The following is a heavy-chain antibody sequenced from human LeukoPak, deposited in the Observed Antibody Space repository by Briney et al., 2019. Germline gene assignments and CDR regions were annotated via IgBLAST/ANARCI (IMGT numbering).Heavy chain of an antibody. CDR2: ISYSGST. CDR3: ARGKYYFGY. Sequence: SETLSLTCTVSGGSISNYYWSWIRQPPGRGLEWIGYISYSGSTNYNPSLKSRVTISVDTSKNQFSLKLTSVTAADTAVYYCARGKYYFGYWGQGTLVTVSS. V-gene: IGHV4-59*01. CDR1: GGSISNYY. J-gene: IGHJ4*02.